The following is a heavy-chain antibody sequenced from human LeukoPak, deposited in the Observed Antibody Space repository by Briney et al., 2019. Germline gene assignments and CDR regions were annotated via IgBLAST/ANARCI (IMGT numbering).Heavy chain of an antibody. Sequence: GGSLRLSCAASGFTFSSFAMHWVRQAPGKGLEWVAVISYDGSNKYYADSVKGRFTLPRDNPKNTLYLQINSERAEERAVYYCAILAVASTWNWFNPWGEGALVTVSS. D-gene: IGHD6-19*01. CDR1: GFTFSSFA. CDR2: ISYDGSNK. V-gene: IGHV3-30*01. CDR3: AILAVASTWNWFNP. J-gene: IGHJ5*02.